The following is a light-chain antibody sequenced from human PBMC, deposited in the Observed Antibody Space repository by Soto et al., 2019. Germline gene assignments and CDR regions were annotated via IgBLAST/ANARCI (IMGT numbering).Light chain of an antibody. Sequence: LTQPASVSGSPGQSITISCTGTSSDVGGYKYVSWYQQHPDKAPKLIIYDVTNRPSGISNRFSGSKSGNTASLTISGLQAEDEADYYCSSYTSSSSYVFGTGTKVTVL. V-gene: IGLV2-14*01. CDR3: SSYTSSSSYV. CDR2: DVT. CDR1: SSDVGGYKY. J-gene: IGLJ1*01.